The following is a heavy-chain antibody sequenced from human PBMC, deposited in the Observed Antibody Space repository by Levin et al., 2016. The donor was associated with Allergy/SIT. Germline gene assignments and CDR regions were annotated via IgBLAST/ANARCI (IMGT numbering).Heavy chain of an antibody. V-gene: IGHV5-51*01. CDR3: ARQTHCASTRCSFDS. J-gene: IGHJ5*01. Sequence: VRQMPGKGLEWMGIIYPGDSDTRYSPSFQGQVTISADKSISTAYLQWSSLKASDTAMYYCARQTHCASTRCSFDSWGQGTLVTVSS. CDR2: IYPGDSDT. D-gene: IGHD2-2*01.